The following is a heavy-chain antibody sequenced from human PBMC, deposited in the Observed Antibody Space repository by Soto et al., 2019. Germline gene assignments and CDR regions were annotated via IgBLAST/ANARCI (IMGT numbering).Heavy chain of an antibody. D-gene: IGHD2-2*01. Sequence: QVQLVESGGGVVQPGRSLRLSCAASGFTFSSYGMHWVRQAPGKGLEWVAVIWYDGSNKYYADSVKGRFTISRDNSKISRYLQMNRLRAEDTAVYYCARATVVPAARENYYGMDVWGQGTTVTVSS. CDR2: IWYDGSNK. J-gene: IGHJ6*02. CDR1: GFTFSSYG. V-gene: IGHV3-33*01. CDR3: ARATVVPAARENYYGMDV.